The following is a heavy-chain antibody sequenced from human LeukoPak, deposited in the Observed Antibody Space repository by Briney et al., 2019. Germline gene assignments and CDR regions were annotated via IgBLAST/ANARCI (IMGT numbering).Heavy chain of an antibody. V-gene: IGHV3-21*01. CDR3: TRVEGYCSSTSCYDFDY. CDR1: GFTFSSYS. D-gene: IGHD2-2*01. Sequence: PGGSLRLSCAASGFTFSSYSMNWVRQAPGKGLEWVSSISSSSSYIYYADSVKGRFTISRDNAKNSLYLQMNSLRAEDAAVYYCTRVEGYCSSTSCYDFDYWGQGTLVTVSS. J-gene: IGHJ4*02. CDR2: ISSSSSYI.